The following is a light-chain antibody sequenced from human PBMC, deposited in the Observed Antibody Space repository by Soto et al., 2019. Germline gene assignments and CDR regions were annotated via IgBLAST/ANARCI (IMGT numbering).Light chain of an antibody. J-gene: IGKJ1*01. CDR3: QQSGGSPQRS. V-gene: IGKV3-20*01. CDR2: GAS. Sequence: ETVLTQSPGTLSLSPGERATLSCRASQSVTGGYLAWYQQKPGQTPRLLIYGASRRSTGIPDRFSSSGSGTDFTLTISRLEPDDFAMDYSQQSGGSPQRSFGQGTKVEIK. CDR1: QSVTGGY.